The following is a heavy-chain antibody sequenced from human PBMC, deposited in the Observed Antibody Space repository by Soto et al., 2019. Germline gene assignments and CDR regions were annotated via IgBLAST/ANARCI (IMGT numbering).Heavy chain of an antibody. CDR3: ARGDSTDCSNGVCSFFYNHDMDV. Sequence: PGPSVKVSCKASGYTFTGYYMHWVRQAPGQGLEWMGWINPNSGGTNYAQKFQGRVTMTTDTSISTASMELTRLTSDDTAIYYCARGDSTDCSNGVCSFFYNHDMDVWGQGTTVTVSS. D-gene: IGHD2-8*01. CDR2: INPNSGGT. J-gene: IGHJ6*02. CDR1: GYTFTGYY. V-gene: IGHV1-2*02.